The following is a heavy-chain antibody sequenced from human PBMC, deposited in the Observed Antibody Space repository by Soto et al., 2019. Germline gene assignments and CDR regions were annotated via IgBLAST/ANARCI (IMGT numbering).Heavy chain of an antibody. CDR1: GFTFSSYE. D-gene: IGHD6-13*01. CDR3: ARDQEAGSFFPYYYGMDV. CDR2: ISSSGSTI. Sequence: RGSLRLSCATSGFTFSSYEMNWFRQAPGKGLEWVSYISSSGSTIYYADSVKGRFTISRDNAKNSLYLQMDSLRAEDTAVYYCARDQEAGSFFPYYYGMDVWGQGTTVTVSS. V-gene: IGHV3-48*03. J-gene: IGHJ6*02.